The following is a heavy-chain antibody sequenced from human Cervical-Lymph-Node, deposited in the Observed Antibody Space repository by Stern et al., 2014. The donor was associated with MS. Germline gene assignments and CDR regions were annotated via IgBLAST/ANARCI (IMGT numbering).Heavy chain of an antibody. J-gene: IGHJ4*02. CDR1: GDTFSSYA. Sequence: QVQLVQSGAEVKKPGSSVKVSCKASGDTFSSYAITWVRQVTGQGLEWLGGITPVFGTTNYAQKFQGRVTITADKSTNTAYMELMTLRSEDTAVYYCARGGGLVGYFDYWGQGTLVSVSS. CDR3: ARGGGLVGYFDY. CDR2: ITPVFGTT. D-gene: IGHD1-26*01. V-gene: IGHV1-69*06.